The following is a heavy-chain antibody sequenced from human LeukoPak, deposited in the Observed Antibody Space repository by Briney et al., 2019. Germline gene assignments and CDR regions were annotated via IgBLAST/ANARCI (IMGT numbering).Heavy chain of an antibody. Sequence: GGSLRLSCAASGFTFSSYAMHWVRQAPGKGLEWVAVISYDGSNKYYADSVKGRFTISRDNSKNTLYLQMNSLRAEDTAVYYCARDESLLRLGTPTSWGQGTLVTASS. CDR1: GFTFSSYA. D-gene: IGHD3-16*01. CDR3: ARDESLLRLGTPTS. V-gene: IGHV3-30*04. CDR2: ISYDGSNK. J-gene: IGHJ5*02.